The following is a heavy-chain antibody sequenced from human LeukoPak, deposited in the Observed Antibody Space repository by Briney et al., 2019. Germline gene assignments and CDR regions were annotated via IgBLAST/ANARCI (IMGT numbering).Heavy chain of an antibody. CDR3: AREPEPRDYGDTVNAYDL. V-gene: IGHV4-34*01. CDR1: GGSLSGHY. CDR2: IHHDGRT. Sequence: PSETLALTCAVYGGSLSGHYWSWIRQSPGKGLEWIGDIHHDGRTKYSPSLKSRVTILLDTSKNEVSLRLTPVTAADTALYFCAREPEPRDYGDTVNAYDLWGQGTMVIVSS. D-gene: IGHD4-17*01. J-gene: IGHJ3*01.